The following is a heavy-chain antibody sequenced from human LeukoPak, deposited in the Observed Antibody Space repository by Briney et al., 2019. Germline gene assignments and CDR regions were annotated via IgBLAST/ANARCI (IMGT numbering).Heavy chain of an antibody. CDR1: GGTFSSYA. Sequence: GSSVKVSCKASGGTFSSYAISWVRQAPGQGLEWMGGIIPIFGTANYAQKFQGRVTITTDESTSTAYMELSSLRSEDTAVYYCARGITMVRGAQRYYFDYWGQGTLVTASS. J-gene: IGHJ4*02. D-gene: IGHD3-10*01. V-gene: IGHV1-69*05. CDR2: IIPIFGTA. CDR3: ARGITMVRGAQRYYFDY.